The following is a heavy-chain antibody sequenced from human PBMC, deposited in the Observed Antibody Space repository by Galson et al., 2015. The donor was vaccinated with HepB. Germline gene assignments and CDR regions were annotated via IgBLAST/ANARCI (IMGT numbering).Heavy chain of an antibody. CDR1: GGSFSGYY. J-gene: IGHJ4*02. CDR3: ARRPYWGGLDY. Sequence: ETLSLTCAVYGGSFSGYYWSWIRQPPGKGLEWIGEINHSGSTNYNPSLKSRVTISVDTSKNQFSLKLSSVTAADTAVYYCARRPYWGGLDYWGQGTLVTVSS. V-gene: IGHV4-34*01. CDR2: INHSGST. D-gene: IGHD2-21*01.